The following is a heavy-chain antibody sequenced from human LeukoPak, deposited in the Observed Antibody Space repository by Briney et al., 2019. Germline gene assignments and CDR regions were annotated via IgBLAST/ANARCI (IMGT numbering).Heavy chain of an antibody. V-gene: IGHV4-59*01. CDR1: GGSISSYY. Sequence: SETLSLTCTVSGGSISSYYWSWLRQPPGKGLEWVGYIYYSGSTNYNPSLKSRVTISEDTSKNQFSLKLSSVTAADTAVYYCATTYYYGSGTYSLVYWGQGTLVTVSS. CDR2: IYYSGST. CDR3: ATTYYYGSGTYSLVY. J-gene: IGHJ4*02. D-gene: IGHD3-10*01.